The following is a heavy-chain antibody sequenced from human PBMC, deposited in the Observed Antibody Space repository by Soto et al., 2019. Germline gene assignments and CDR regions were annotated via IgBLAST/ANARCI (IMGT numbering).Heavy chain of an antibody. V-gene: IGHV4-59*01. Sequence: SETLSLTCTVSGGSISSYYWSWIRQPPGKGLEWIGYIYYSGSTNYNPSLKSRVTISVDTSKNQFSLKLSSVTAADTAVYYCARGTGPIVGATLDYWGQGTLVTVSS. D-gene: IGHD1-26*01. CDR3: ARGTGPIVGATLDY. CDR2: IYYSGST. J-gene: IGHJ4*02. CDR1: GGSISSYY.